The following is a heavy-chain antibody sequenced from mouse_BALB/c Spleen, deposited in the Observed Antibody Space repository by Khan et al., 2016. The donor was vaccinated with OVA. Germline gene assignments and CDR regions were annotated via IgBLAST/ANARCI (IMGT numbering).Heavy chain of an antibody. CDR1: GFSITSDYA. V-gene: IGHV3-2*02. D-gene: IGHD3-3*01. J-gene: IGHJ3*01. Sequence: EVQLQESGPGLVKPSQSLSLTCTVTGFSITSDYAWNWFRQFPGNKLEWMGYITYSGSSSYTPSLKSRISITRDTSKNPFFLQLNSVTTEDSATYYCARGRAYWGQGTLVTVSA. CDR2: ITYSGSS. CDR3: ARGRAY.